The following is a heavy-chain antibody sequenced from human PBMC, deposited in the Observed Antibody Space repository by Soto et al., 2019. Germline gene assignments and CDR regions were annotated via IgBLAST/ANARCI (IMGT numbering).Heavy chain of an antibody. D-gene: IGHD5-18*01. CDR3: ATSVNSAMAFDY. Sequence: ASVKVSCKASGYTFTHYYIHWVRQAPGQGLEWMGIINPNGGITTYAQKFRAGFTMTRDTSTSTVYLELSSLRSEDSAIYYCATSVNSAMAFDYWGQGTLVTVSS. CDR2: INPNGGIT. V-gene: IGHV1-46*01. J-gene: IGHJ4*02. CDR1: GYTFTHYY.